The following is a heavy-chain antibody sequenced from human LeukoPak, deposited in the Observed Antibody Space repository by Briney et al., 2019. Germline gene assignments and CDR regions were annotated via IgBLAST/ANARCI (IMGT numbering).Heavy chain of an antibody. CDR2: IIPILGIA. Sequence: SVKVSCKASGGTFSSYAISWVRQAPGQGLEWMGRIIPILGIANYAQKFQGRVTITADKSTSTAYMELSSLRSEDTAVYYCARDSIAVAGNLSYWGQGTLVTVSS. J-gene: IGHJ4*02. CDR3: ARDSIAVAGNLSY. D-gene: IGHD6-19*01. CDR1: GGTFSSYA. V-gene: IGHV1-69*04.